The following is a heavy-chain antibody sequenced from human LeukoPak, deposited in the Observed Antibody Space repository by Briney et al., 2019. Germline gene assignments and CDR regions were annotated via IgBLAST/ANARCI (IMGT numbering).Heavy chain of an antibody. V-gene: IGHV3-23*01. J-gene: IGHJ6*03. CDR3: AKGGYSYGYNYYYMDV. CDR1: GFTFSSYA. Sequence: GGSLRLSCAASGFTFSSYAMSWVRQAPGKGLEWVSAISGSGGSTYYADSGKGRFTISRDNSKNTLYLQMYSLRAEDTAVYYCAKGGYSYGYNYYYMDVWGKGTTVTVS. CDR2: ISGSGGST. D-gene: IGHD5-18*01.